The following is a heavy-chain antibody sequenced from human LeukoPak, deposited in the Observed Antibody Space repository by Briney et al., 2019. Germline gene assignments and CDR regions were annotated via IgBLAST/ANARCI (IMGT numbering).Heavy chain of an antibody. CDR3: ARDQAFASKSRSEYFDL. D-gene: IGHD1-14*01. J-gene: IGHJ2*01. Sequence: SETLSLTCTVSGASVGSAGYYWSWIRQPPGGGLEWIGYIYYISNTNYNPSLKSRVTMSVDPSKNQFSLKLNSVTAADTAVYYCARDQAFASKSRSEYFDLWGRGTLVTVSS. V-gene: IGHV4-61*08. CDR1: GASVGSAGYY. CDR2: IYYISNT.